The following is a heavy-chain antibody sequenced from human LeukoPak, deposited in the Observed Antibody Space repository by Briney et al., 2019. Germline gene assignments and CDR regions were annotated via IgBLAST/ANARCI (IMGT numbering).Heavy chain of an antibody. J-gene: IGHJ3*02. CDR1: GGSISSYY. CDR3: ARLRGGGLWAFDI. D-gene: IGHD3-10*01. Sequence: PSETLSLTCTVSGGSISSYYWSWIRQPPGKGLEWIWYIYYSGSTNYNPSLKSRVTISVDTSKNQFSLKLSSVTAADTAVYYCARLRGGGLWAFDIWGQWTMVTVSS. CDR2: IYYSGST. V-gene: IGHV4-59*08.